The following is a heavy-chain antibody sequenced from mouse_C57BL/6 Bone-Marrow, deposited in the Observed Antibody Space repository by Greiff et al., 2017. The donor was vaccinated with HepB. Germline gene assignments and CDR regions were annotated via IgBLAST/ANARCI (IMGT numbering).Heavy chain of an antibody. D-gene: IGHD1-1*01. CDR3: ARWNTTVVGWYFDV. CDR1: GYTFTSYW. CDR2: IDPNSGGT. J-gene: IGHJ1*03. Sequence: QVQLKQPGAELVKPGASVKLSCKASGYTFTSYWMHWVKQRPGRGLEWIGRIDPNSGGTKYNEKFKSKATLTVDKPSSTAYMQLSSLTSEDSAVYYCARWNTTVVGWYFDVWGTGTTVTVSS. V-gene: IGHV1-72*01.